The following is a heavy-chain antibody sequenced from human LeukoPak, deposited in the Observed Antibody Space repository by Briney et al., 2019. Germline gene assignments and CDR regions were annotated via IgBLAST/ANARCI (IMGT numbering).Heavy chain of an antibody. CDR2: IYSGGST. D-gene: IGHD3-22*01. Sequence: GGALRLSCAASGFTLSSNYMSWVRQAPGKGLEWVSVIYSGGSTYYTDSVKGRFTISRDNSKNKLYLQMNSLRAEDTAVYYCARGRNYYDSSGYYYLYYWGQGTLVTVSS. CDR1: GFTLSSNY. J-gene: IGHJ4*02. V-gene: IGHV3-53*01. CDR3: ARGRNYYDSSGYYYLYY.